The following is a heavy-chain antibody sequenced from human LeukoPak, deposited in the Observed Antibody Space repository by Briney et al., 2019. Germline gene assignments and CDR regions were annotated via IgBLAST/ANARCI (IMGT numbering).Heavy chain of an antibody. V-gene: IGHV3-48*03. D-gene: IGHD3-10*01. J-gene: IGHJ6*02. CDR1: GFTFSSYE. Sequence: GGSLRLSCAAPGFTFSSYEMNWVRQAPGKGLEWVSYISSSGSTIYYADSVKGRFTISRDNAKNSLYLQMNSLRAEDTAVYYCARDGSGSYYANRYGMDVWGQGTTVTVSS. CDR3: ARDGSGSYYANRYGMDV. CDR2: ISSSGSTI.